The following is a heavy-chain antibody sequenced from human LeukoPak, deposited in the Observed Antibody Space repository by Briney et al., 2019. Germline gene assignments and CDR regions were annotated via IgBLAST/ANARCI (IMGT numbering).Heavy chain of an antibody. D-gene: IGHD5-18*01. V-gene: IGHV1-18*01. J-gene: IGHJ6*02. CDR3: ARLVDTAMEWYYYGMDV. CDR1: GYTFSTYG. Sequence: ASVKVSCKTSGYTFSTYGISWVRQAPGQGLEWMGWISAYNGNTNYAQKLQGRVTMTTDTSTSTAYMDLRSLRSDDTAVYYCARLVDTAMEWYYYGMDVWGQGTTVTVSS. CDR2: ISAYNGNT.